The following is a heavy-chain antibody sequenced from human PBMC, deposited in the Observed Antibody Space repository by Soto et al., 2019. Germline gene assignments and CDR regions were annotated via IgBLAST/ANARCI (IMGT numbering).Heavy chain of an antibody. CDR2: ISGSGGST. D-gene: IGHD3-3*01. CDR3: SRTIFGVGYYFDY. J-gene: IGHJ4*02. V-gene: IGHV3-23*01. Sequence: GGSLRLSCAASGFTFSSYAMSWVRQAPGKGLEWVSAISGSGGSTYYADSVKGRFTISRDNSKNTLYLQMNSLRAEDTAVYYCSRTIFGVGYYFDYWGQGTLVTVSS. CDR1: GFTFSSYA.